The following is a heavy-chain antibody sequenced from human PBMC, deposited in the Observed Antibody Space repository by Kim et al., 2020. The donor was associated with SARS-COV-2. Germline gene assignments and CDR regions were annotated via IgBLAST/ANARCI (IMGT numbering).Heavy chain of an antibody. D-gene: IGHD4-17*01. J-gene: IGHJ6*02. CDR3: GKAYGGNYYYGMDV. V-gene: IGHV3-30*02. Sequence: YADSEEGRITLARDKSKYTLSLQMNSLGAEDTAVYYCGKAYGGNYYYGMDVWGQGTTVTVSS.